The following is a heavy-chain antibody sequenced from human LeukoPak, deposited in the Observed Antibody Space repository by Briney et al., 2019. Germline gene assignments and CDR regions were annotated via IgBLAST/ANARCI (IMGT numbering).Heavy chain of an antibody. Sequence: GGSLRLSFAASGFPLSSYAMNWVRPAPGKGLEWISAISSSGGGSAIFYADSVKGRFTISRDNSKNTLYLQMNSLSGEDTSVYYCARKSLAARGMDYWGQGSLVTVSS. CDR1: GFPLSSYA. CDR3: ARKSLAARGMDY. J-gene: IGHJ4*02. D-gene: IGHD6-6*01. CDR2: ISSSGGGSAI. V-gene: IGHV3-23*01.